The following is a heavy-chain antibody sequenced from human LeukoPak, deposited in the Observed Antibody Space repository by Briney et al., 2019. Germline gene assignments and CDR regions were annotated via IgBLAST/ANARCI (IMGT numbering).Heavy chain of an antibody. V-gene: IGHV4-34*01. CDR1: GGSFSGYY. J-gene: IGHJ3*02. CDR2: IDHSGST. CDR3: ARHRITMIVVVRRGDAFDI. Sequence: SETLSLTCAVYGGSFSGYYWSWIRQPPGKGLEWIGEIDHSGSTNYNPSLKSRVTISVDTSKNQFSLKLGSVTAADTAVYYCARHRITMIVVVRRGDAFDIWGQGTMVTVSS. D-gene: IGHD3-22*01.